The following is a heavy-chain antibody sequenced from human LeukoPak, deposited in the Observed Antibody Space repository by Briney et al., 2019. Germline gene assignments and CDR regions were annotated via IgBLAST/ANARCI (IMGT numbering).Heavy chain of an antibody. V-gene: IGHV3-74*01. CDR2: INSDGSWT. CDR1: GNYW. D-gene: IGHD2/OR15-2a*01. CDR3: VSFYETY. Sequence: GESLRLSCAASGNYWMHWVRQAPGKGLVWVSHINSDGSWTSYADSVKGRFTISKDDAKNTVYLQMNSLRAEDTAVYYCVSFYETYWGRGTLVTVSS. J-gene: IGHJ4*02.